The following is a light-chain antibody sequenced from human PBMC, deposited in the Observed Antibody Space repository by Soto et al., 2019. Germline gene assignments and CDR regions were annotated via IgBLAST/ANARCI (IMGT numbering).Light chain of an antibody. Sequence: IVMTQSPATLPVSPGERATLSCSSSQIVSSNLAGYQQKPGQAPRLLIYGASTRATGIPARLSGSGSGTELTLTISSLQSEDFAVYYCQQYNNWHPITFGQGTRLEIK. J-gene: IGKJ5*01. V-gene: IGKV3-15*01. CDR3: QQYNNWHPIT. CDR1: QIVSSN. CDR2: GAS.